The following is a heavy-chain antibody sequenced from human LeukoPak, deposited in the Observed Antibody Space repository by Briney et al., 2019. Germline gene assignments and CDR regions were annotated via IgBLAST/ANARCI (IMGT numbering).Heavy chain of an antibody. J-gene: IGHJ5*02. CDR3: ARGDGSGSGRWFDP. V-gene: IGHV4-30-2*01. Sequence: SETLSLTCTVSGAFISSGTYSWSWIRQPPGEGLEWIGYIYHTGSTYYNPSLKGRVTISVDRSKNQFSLNLNFVTAADTALYYCARGDGSGSGRWFDPWGQGTLITVSS. CDR2: IYHTGST. CDR1: GAFISSGTYS. D-gene: IGHD3-10*01.